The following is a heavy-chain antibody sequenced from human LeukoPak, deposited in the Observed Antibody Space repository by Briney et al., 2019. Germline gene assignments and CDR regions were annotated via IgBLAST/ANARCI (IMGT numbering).Heavy chain of an antibody. J-gene: IGHJ4*02. Sequence: SETLSLTCAVYGGSFSGYYWSWIRQPPGKGLEWIGETNHSGSTNYNPSLKSRVTISVDTSKNQFSLKLSSVTAADTAVYYCARQQWLGRGANFDYWGQGTLVTVSS. CDR2: TNHSGST. CDR1: GGSFSGYY. CDR3: ARQQWLGRGANFDY. D-gene: IGHD6-19*01. V-gene: IGHV4-34*01.